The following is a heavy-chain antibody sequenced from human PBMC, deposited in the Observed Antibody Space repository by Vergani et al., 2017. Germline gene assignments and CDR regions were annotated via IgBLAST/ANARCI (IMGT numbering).Heavy chain of an antibody. Sequence: QVQLVQSGAEVKKPGASVKVSCKVSGYTLTELSMHWVRQAPGQGLEWMGWINPNSGGTNYAQKFQGRVTMTRDTSISTAYMELSRLRSDDTAVYYCAREGLIHSYGMDVWGQGTTVTVSS. CDR2: INPNSGGT. J-gene: IGHJ6*02. V-gene: IGHV1-2*02. CDR1: GYTLTELS. D-gene: IGHD5-18*01. CDR3: AREGLIHSYGMDV.